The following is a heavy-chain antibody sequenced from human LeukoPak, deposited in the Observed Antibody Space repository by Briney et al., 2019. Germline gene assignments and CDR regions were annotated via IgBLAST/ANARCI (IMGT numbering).Heavy chain of an antibody. D-gene: IGHD6-19*01. CDR1: GGSISSYY. V-gene: IGHV4-59*01. Sequence: KTSETLSLTCTVSGGSISSYYWSWIRQPPGKGLEWIGYIYYSGSTNYNPSLKSRVTISVDTSKNQFSLKLSSVTAADTAVYYCASGYSSGEGRLDYWGQGTLVTVSS. CDR3: ASGYSSGEGRLDY. J-gene: IGHJ4*02. CDR2: IYYSGST.